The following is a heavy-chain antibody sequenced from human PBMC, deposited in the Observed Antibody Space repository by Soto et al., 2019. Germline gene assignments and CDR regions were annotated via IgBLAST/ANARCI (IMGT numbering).Heavy chain of an antibody. J-gene: IGHJ6*02. D-gene: IGHD6-13*01. CDR1: GYTFTGYY. CDR2: INPNSGGT. V-gene: IGHV1-2*02. CDR3: ARAGLAAPASGEYARDV. Sequence: QVQLVQSGAEVKKPGASVKVSCRASGYTFTGYYLHWVRQAPGQGLEWMGWINPNSGGTKYPQEFQGSVTMTRDTTINTAYMDLTSLRSDDTAVYYCARAGLAAPASGEYARDVWGLGTAVTVSS.